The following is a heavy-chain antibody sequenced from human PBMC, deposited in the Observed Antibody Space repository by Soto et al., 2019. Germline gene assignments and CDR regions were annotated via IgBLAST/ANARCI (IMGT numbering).Heavy chain of an antibody. J-gene: IGHJ6*03. CDR3: ARVGSYDFWSGVGSLFDYYYYMDV. D-gene: IGHD3-3*01. CDR2: IYYSGST. CDR1: GGSISSYY. Sequence: SETLSLTCTVSGGSISSYYWSWIRQPPWKGLEWIGYIYYSGSTNYNPSLKSRVTISVDTSKNQFSLKLSSVTAADTAVYYCARVGSYDFWSGVGSLFDYYYYMDVWGKGTTVTVSS. V-gene: IGHV4-59*01.